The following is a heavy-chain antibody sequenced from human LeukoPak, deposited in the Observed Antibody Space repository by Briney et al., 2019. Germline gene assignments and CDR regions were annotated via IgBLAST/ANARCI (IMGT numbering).Heavy chain of an antibody. J-gene: IGHJ4*02. CDR3: AREYGGNGIDY. D-gene: IGHD4-23*01. CDR1: GGSFSGYY. V-gene: IGHV4-34*01. CDR2: INHSGST. Sequence: SETLSLTCAVYGGSFSGYYWSWIRQPPGKGLEWIGEINHSGSTNYNPSLKSRVTISVDTSKNQFSLKLSSVTAADTAVYYCAREYGGNGIDYWGQGTLVTVSS.